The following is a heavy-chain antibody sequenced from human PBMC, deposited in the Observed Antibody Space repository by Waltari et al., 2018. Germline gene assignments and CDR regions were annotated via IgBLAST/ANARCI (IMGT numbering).Heavy chain of an antibody. CDR3: ASGRITIGP. CDR1: YW. D-gene: IGHD3-10*01. CDR2: IKQDGSET. Sequence: YWMSWVRQAPGKGLEWVANIKQDGSETNYVDSVKGRFTISRDNAKNSLYLQMNSLRAEDTAVYYCASGRITIGPWGQGSLVTVSS. J-gene: IGHJ4*02. V-gene: IGHV3-7*01.